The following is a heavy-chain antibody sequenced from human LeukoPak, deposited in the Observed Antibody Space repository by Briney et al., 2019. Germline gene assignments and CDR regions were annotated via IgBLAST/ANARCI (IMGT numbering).Heavy chain of an antibody. CDR3: AGVGSGYSGYQIDL. V-gene: IGHV3-72*01. J-gene: IGHJ5*02. Sequence: GGSLRLSCAASGFTFSSYWMHWVRQAPGKGLEWVGRVRNRANSSTTEYAASVKGRFTISRDDSKNSLYLQMNSLKPEDTAVYYCAGVGSGYSGYQIDLWGQGTLVTVSS. D-gene: IGHD5-12*01. CDR1: GFTFSSYW. CDR2: VRNRANSSTT.